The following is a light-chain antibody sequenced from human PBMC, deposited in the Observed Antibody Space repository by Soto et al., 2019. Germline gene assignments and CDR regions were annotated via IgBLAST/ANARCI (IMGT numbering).Light chain of an antibody. Sequence: SYELTQPLSVSVALGQTARITCGGNNIGSKNVHWYQQKPGQAPVLVIYRDSNRPSGIPERFSGSNSGNTATLTISRAQGGDEADYYWQVWDSSTARVFGGGTKLTVL. V-gene: IGLV3-9*01. CDR2: RDS. CDR3: QVWDSSTARV. J-gene: IGLJ3*02. CDR1: NIGSKN.